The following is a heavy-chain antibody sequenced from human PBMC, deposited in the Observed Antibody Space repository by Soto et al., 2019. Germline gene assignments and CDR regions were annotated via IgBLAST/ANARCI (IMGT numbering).Heavy chain of an antibody. CDR3: TTRGNYYYYYGIDA. V-gene: IGHV3-15*01. D-gene: IGHD3-10*01. CDR1: GFSFSHAW. Sequence: GGSLRLSCAAAGFSFSHAWMTWVRQAPGKGLEWVGHISSRVHGATADYAAPVKGRFTISRDDSESTLYLEMNSLKTEDTGIYYCTTRGNYYYYYGIDAWRQGTTVTVSS. J-gene: IGHJ6*02. CDR2: ISSRVHGATA.